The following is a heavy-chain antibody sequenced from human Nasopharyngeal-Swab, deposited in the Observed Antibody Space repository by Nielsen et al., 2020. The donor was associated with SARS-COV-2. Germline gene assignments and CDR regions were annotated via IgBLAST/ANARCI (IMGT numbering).Heavy chain of an antibody. Sequence: WIRQSPSRGLEWLGRTYYRSKWYNDYAVSVKGRITINPDTSKNQFSLQLNSVTPEDTAVYYCARSKKAPFDYWGQGTLVTVSS. V-gene: IGHV6-1*01. CDR2: TYYRSKWYN. J-gene: IGHJ4*02. CDR3: ARSKKAPFDY.